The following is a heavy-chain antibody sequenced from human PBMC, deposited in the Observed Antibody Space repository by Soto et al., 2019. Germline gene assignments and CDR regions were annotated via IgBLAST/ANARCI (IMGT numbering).Heavy chain of an antibody. Sequence: GAPVKVSCKAAGGTFSSYAISWVRQAPGHGLEWMGGIIPIFRASTYAQQFQGRVTITADESTTTAYMELSSLRSEDTAVYYCARDQDGANYLGYWGQGTLVTVSS. CDR3: ARDQDGANYLGY. CDR1: GGTFSSYA. J-gene: IGHJ4*02. CDR2: IIPIFRAS. D-gene: IGHD2-8*01. V-gene: IGHV1-69*13.